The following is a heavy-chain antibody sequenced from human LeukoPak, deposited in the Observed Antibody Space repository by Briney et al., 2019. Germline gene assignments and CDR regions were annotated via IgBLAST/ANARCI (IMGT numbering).Heavy chain of an antibody. J-gene: IGHJ4*02. CDR3: ARVKGVARFDY. Sequence: SETLSLTCTVSGGSIRSYNWSWIRQPPGKGLEWIGNIYYSGSTNHNPSLKSRVTISGDTSKNQFSLNLSSVTAADTAVYYCARVKGVARFDYWGRGTLVTVSS. CDR2: IYYSGST. CDR1: GGSIRSYN. D-gene: IGHD3-10*01. V-gene: IGHV4-59*01.